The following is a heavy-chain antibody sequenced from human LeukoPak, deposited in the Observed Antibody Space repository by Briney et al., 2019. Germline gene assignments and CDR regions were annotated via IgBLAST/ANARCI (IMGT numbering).Heavy chain of an antibody. Sequence: SETLSLTCAVSGGSISSSSFYWGWIRQPPGKGLEWIGSIYYSGSTYYNPSLKSRVTISVDTSKNQFSLKLSSVTAADTAVYYCASPDRTLFDIWGQGTMVTVSS. J-gene: IGHJ3*02. CDR2: IYYSGST. D-gene: IGHD2-2*01. CDR3: ASPDRTLFDI. CDR1: GGSISSSSFY. V-gene: IGHV4-39*01.